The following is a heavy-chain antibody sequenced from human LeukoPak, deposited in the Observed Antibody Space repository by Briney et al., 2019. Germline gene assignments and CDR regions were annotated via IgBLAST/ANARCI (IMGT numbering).Heavy chain of an antibody. D-gene: IGHD6-13*01. CDR3: AKEWDTSTWSFLNY. CDR1: GFTFSPFSDFA. V-gene: IGHV3-23*01. CDR2: IDSGGRTT. Sequence: GGSLRLTCSASGFTFSPFSDFAMSWVRQAPGKGLEWVSRIDSGGRTTSYSDSVKGRFTISRDNAKNALYLQMNSLRAEDTAVYYCAKEWDTSTWSFLNYWGREPRSPSPQ. J-gene: IGHJ4*02.